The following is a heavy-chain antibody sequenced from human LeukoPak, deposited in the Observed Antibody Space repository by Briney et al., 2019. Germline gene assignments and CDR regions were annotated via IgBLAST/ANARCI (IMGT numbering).Heavy chain of an antibody. Sequence: GGSLRLSCAGSGFTFSNYAMNWVRQAPGKGLEWVSTISGSGGNTYYADSVKGRFTISRDNSKNTLYLQMNSLRAEDTAVYYCAKDFPLVLYGMDVWGQGTTVTVSS. J-gene: IGHJ6*02. V-gene: IGHV3-23*01. CDR2: ISGSGGNT. CDR1: GFTFSNYA. CDR3: AKDFPLVLYGMDV.